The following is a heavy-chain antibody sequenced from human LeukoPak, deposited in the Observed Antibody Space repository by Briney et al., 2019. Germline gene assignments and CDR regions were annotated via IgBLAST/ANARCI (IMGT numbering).Heavy chain of an antibody. J-gene: IGHJ4*02. D-gene: IGHD3-10*01. CDR2: ISWNSGSI. Sequence: SLRLSCAASGFTFDDYAMHWVRQAPGKGLEWVSGISWNSGSIGYADSVKGRFTISRDNAKNSLYLQMNSLRAEDTALYYCAKEGSMVRGAIDYWGQGTLVTVSS. CDR1: GFTFDDYA. V-gene: IGHV3-9*01. CDR3: AKEGSMVRGAIDY.